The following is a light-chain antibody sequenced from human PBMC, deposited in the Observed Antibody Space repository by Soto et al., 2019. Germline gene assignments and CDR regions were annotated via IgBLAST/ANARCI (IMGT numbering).Light chain of an antibody. V-gene: IGKV3-20*01. CDR3: QQYGSSPLYT. CDR1: QSVSSRY. Sequence: EIGLTQSPGTLSLSPGERATLSCRASQSVSSRYLAWYQQKPGQAPRLLIYGASSRATGIPDRFSGSGSGTDFTLTISRLEPEDVAVYYCQQYGSSPLYTFGQGTKLEIK. J-gene: IGKJ2*01. CDR2: GAS.